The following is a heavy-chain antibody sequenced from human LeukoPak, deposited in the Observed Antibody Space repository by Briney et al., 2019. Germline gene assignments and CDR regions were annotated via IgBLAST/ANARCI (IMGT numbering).Heavy chain of an antibody. CDR3: ARDMRSRIAVAGRSGDAFDI. CDR2: INPNSGGT. Sequence: GASVKVSCKASGYTFTGYYMHWVRQAPGQGLEWMGWINPNSGGTNYAQKFQGRVTMTRDTSISTAYMELSRLRSDDTAVYYCARDMRSRIAVAGRSGDAFDIWGQGTMVTVSS. J-gene: IGHJ3*02. CDR1: GYTFTGYY. D-gene: IGHD6-19*01. V-gene: IGHV1-2*02.